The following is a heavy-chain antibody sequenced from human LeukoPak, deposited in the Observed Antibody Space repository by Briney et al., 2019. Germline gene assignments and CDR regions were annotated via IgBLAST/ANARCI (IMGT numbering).Heavy chain of an antibody. CDR2: INPNSGNT. CDR3: AREDQYSGSRTYDY. D-gene: IGHD1-26*01. CDR1: GYTFTSYD. V-gene: IGHV1-8*01. Sequence: VASVKVSCKASGYTFTSYDMNWVRQATGQGLEWMGWINPNSGNTGYAQKFQGRVTMTRNTSISTAYMELSSLRSEDTAVYYCAREDQYSGSRTYDYWGQGTLVTVSS. J-gene: IGHJ4*02.